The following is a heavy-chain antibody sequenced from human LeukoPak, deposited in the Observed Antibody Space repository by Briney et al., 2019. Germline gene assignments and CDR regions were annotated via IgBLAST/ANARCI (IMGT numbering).Heavy chain of an antibody. Sequence: ASVKVSCKASGGTFSSYAISWVRQATGQGLEWMGWMNPNSGNTGYAQKFQGRVTMTRNTSISTAYMELGSLRSEDTAVYYCARGTHTATLDWGQGTLVTVSS. CDR3: ARGTHTATLD. CDR2: MNPNSGNT. V-gene: IGHV1-8*02. D-gene: IGHD5-18*01. CDR1: GGTFSSYA. J-gene: IGHJ4*02.